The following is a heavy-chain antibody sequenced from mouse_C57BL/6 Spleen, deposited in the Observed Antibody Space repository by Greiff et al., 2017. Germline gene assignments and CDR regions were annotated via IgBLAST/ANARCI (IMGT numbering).Heavy chain of an antibody. CDR3: ARGGTTVPHFDY. V-gene: IGHV1-20*01. D-gene: IGHD1-1*01. CDR2: INPYNGDT. CDR1: GYSFTGYF. Sequence: EVKLVESGPELVKPGDSVKISCKASGYSFTGYFMNWVMQSHGKSLEWIGRINPYNGDTFYNQKFKGKATLTVDKSSSTAHMELRSLTSEDSAVYYCARGGTTVPHFDYWGQGTTLTVSS. J-gene: IGHJ2*01.